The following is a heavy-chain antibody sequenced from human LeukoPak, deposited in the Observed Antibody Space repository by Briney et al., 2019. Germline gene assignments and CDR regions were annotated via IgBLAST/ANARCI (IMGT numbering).Heavy chain of an antibody. V-gene: IGHV4-39*07. CDR1: GGSISSYY. D-gene: IGHD4-17*01. CDR2: IYYSGST. CDR3: ARPDYGDYYAFDI. J-gene: IGHJ3*02. Sequence: SETLSLTCTVSGGSISSYYWGWIRQPPGKGLEWIGSIYYSGSTYYNPSLKSRVTISVDTSKNQFSLKLSSVTAADTAVYYCARPDYGDYYAFDIWGQGTMVTVSS.